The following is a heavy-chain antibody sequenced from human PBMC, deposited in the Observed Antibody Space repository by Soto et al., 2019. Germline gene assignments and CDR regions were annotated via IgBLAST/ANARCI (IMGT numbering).Heavy chain of an antibody. Sequence: SVKFSCTSSGVTFSSYAISWVRQAPGQGLEWMGGVIPIFGTANYAQKFQGRVTITADESTSTAYMELSSLRSEDTAVYYCARDQPVDGVAGTWGGPWGPGTLATV. D-gene: IGHD6-19*01. CDR2: VIPIFGTA. CDR3: ARDQPVDGVAGTWGGP. CDR1: GVTFSSYA. V-gene: IGHV1-69*13. J-gene: IGHJ5*02.